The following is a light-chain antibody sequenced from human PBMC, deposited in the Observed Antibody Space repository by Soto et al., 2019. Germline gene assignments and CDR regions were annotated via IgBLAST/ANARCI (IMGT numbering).Light chain of an antibody. V-gene: IGKV3-11*01. Sequence: EIVLTQSPATLSLSPGDRATLSCRASQSVSSFFVWYQQKRGQAPRLLIYDASKRATGIPARFSGSGSGTDFTLTISSLEPEDFAVYYCQQRLNWPLTFGGGTTVEIK. CDR1: QSVSSF. CDR3: QQRLNWPLT. J-gene: IGKJ4*01. CDR2: DAS.